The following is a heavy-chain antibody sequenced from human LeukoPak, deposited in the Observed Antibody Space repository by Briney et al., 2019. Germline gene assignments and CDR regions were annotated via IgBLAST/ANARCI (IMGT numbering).Heavy chain of an antibody. D-gene: IGHD2-21*02. Sequence: SETLSLTCAVSGDSISSSTWWTWVRQYPGKGLEWIAEIYRSGSTSHNPSLKSRVTISVDRSKNQFSLKLSSVTAADTAVYYCARAVGIVVVTATYYFDYWGQGTLVTVSS. CDR1: GDSISSSTW. CDR3: ARAVGIVVVTATYYFDY. V-gene: IGHV4-4*02. J-gene: IGHJ4*02. CDR2: IYRSGST.